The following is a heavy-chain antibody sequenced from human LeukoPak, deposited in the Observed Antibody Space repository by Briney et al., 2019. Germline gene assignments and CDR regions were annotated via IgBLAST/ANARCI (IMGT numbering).Heavy chain of an antibody. CDR1: GFTFSSYS. D-gene: IGHD2-21*02. CDR2: ISSSSSYI. CDR3: ATVNCGGDCYSPSYFDD. J-gene: IGHJ4*02. Sequence: GGSLRLSCAASGFTFSSYSMNWVRQAPGKGLEWVSSISSSSSYIYYADSVKGRFTISRDNAKNSLYLQMNSLRAEDTAVYYCATVNCGGDCYSPSYFDDWGQGALVTVSS. V-gene: IGHV3-21*01.